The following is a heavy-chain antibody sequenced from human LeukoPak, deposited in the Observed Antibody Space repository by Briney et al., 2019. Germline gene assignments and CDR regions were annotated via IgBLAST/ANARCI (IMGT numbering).Heavy chain of an antibody. Sequence: PGGSLRLSCAASGFTFSNYWMSWVRQAPGKGLEGVAHIKQDRSEKYYVDSVKGRFTISRDNAKNSLYLQMNSLRAEDTAVYYCAELGITMIGGVWGKGTTVTISS. CDR3: AELGITMIGGV. J-gene: IGHJ6*04. CDR1: GFTFSNYW. CDR2: IKQDRSEK. V-gene: IGHV3-7*01. D-gene: IGHD3-10*02.